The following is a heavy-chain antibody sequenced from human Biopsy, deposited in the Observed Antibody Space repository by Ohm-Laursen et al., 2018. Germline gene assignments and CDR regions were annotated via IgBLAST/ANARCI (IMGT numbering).Heavy chain of an antibody. CDR1: GESSSGYF. J-gene: IGHJ6*02. CDR3: ARGSGYFKLDV. CDR2: INQSGST. Sequence: GTLSLTCAVNGESSSGYFWNWIRQPPGKGLEWIGEINQSGSTKYNPSLKRRATLSADPSNSQFSLRLTSVTAADTAIYYCARGSGYFKLDVWGQGTTVTVSS. D-gene: IGHD5-12*01. V-gene: IGHV4-34*01.